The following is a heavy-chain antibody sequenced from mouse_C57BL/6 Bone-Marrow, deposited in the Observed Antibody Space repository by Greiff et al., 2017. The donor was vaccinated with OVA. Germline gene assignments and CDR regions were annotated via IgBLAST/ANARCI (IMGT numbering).Heavy chain of an antibody. J-gene: IGHJ2*01. Sequence: QVQLQQSGAELVRPGTSVKVSCKASGYAFTNYLIEWVKQRPGQGLEWIGVINPGSGSTNYNEKFKSKATLTVDTSSSTAYMQLSSLTSEDSAVYYCARYFDYWGQGTTLTVSS. CDR1: GYAFTNYL. CDR3: ARYFDY. V-gene: IGHV1-54*01. CDR2: INPGSGST.